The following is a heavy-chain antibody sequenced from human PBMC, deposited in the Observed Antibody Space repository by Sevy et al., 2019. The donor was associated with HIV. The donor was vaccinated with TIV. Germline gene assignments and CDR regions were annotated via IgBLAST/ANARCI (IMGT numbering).Heavy chain of an antibody. V-gene: IGHV3-48*02. CDR2: ISSSSSTI. D-gene: IGHD6-19*01. J-gene: IGHJ2*01. CDR1: GFTFSSYS. CDR3: ASDSSGSDWYFDL. Sequence: GGCLRLSCAASGFTFSSYSMNWVRQAPGKGLEWVSYISSSSSTIYYADSVKGRFTISRDNAKNSLYLQMNSLRDEDTAVYYCASDSSGSDWYFDLWGRGTLVTVSS.